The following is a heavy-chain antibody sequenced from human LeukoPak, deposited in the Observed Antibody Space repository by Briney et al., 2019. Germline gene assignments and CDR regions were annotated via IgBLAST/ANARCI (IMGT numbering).Heavy chain of an antibody. CDR1: GGTFSSYA. J-gene: IGHJ3*02. CDR2: IIPIFGTA. D-gene: IGHD6-19*01. V-gene: IGHV1-69*05. CDR3: ARAGKYSSGWSDAFDI. Sequence: GSSVKVSCKASGGTFSSYAISWVRQAPGQGLEWMGGIIPIFGTANYAQKFQGRVTITTDESTSTAYMDLSSLRSEDTAVYYCARAGKYSSGWSDAFDIWGQGTMVTVSS.